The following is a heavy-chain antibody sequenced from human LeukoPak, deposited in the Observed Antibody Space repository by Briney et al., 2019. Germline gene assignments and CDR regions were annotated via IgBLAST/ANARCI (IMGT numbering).Heavy chain of an antibody. J-gene: IGHJ4*02. CDR2: IEISGAVT. CDR3: AREGYYGSGSPPSLYFDY. D-gene: IGHD3-10*01. Sequence: GGSLRLSCAASGFTFSNHGMTWVRQAPGKGLEWVSAIEISGAVTYYADSVKGRFTISRDNSKNTLYLQMNGLRVEDTAIYYCAREGYYGSGSPPSLYFDYWGQGTLVTVSS. CDR1: GFTFSNHG. V-gene: IGHV3-23*01.